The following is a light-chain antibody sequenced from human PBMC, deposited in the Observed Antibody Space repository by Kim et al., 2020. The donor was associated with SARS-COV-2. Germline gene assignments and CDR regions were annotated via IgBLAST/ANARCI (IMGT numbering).Light chain of an antibody. CDR2: WAS. CDR1: QSVLDRFNNKNY. Sequence: DIVITQSPDSLAVSLGERATVNCKSSQSVLDRFNNKNYLAWYQQKSRQPPKLLIYWASTRESAVPDRFSGSGSGTDLTLTISNLQAEDVALYYCLQYHSVPFTCGPGNKVDIK. V-gene: IGKV4-1*01. J-gene: IGKJ3*01. CDR3: LQYHSVPFT.